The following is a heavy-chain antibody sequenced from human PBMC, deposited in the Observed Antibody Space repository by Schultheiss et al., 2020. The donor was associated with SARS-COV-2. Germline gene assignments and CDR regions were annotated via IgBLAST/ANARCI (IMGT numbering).Heavy chain of an antibody. CDR2: IYHSGST. Sequence: SETLSLTCAVSVYSISSGYYWGWIRQPPGKGLEWIGSIYHSGSTYYNPSLKSRVTISVDTSKNQFSLKLSSVTAADTAVYYCARDPPDYYDSSAYYGSVDYWGQGTLVTVSS. CDR3: ARDPPDYYDSSAYYGSVDY. D-gene: IGHD3-22*01. J-gene: IGHJ4*02. V-gene: IGHV4-38-2*02. CDR1: VYSISSGYY.